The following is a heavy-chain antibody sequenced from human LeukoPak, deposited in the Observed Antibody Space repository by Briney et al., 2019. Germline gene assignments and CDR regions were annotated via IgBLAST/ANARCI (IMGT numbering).Heavy chain of an antibody. CDR3: ARTPSGDSSGYYTDSFNI. CDR2: ISGSGGST. V-gene: IGHV3-23*01. Sequence: GGSLRLSCAASGFTFSSYAMSWVRQAPGKGLEWCPSISGSGGSTYYADSVKGRFTISRDSSKNSLNLQMNNLRAEDTALYYCARTPSGDSSGYYTDSFNIWGQGTMVTVSS. J-gene: IGHJ3*02. D-gene: IGHD3-22*01. CDR1: GFTFSSYA.